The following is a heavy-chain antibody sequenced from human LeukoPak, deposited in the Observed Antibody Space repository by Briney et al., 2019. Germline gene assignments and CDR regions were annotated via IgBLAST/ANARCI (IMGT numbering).Heavy chain of an antibody. V-gene: IGHV3-48*04. CDR3: VRWSLDMSAANFYFAMDV. D-gene: IGHD3/OR15-3a*01. Sequence: PGGSLRLSCAASGFTFSTYSLNWVRQAPGRGLEWVSYITSSSTTIYYADSVKGRFTISRDNAKNSLYLHMNSLSAEDTAVYYCVRWSLDMSAANFYFAMDVWGRGTAVTVS. CDR2: ITSSSTTI. CDR1: GFTFSTYS. J-gene: IGHJ6*02.